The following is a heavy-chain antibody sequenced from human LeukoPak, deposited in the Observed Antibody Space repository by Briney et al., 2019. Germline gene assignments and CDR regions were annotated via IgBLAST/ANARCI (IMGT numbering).Heavy chain of an antibody. CDR3: AKDIGPVGYYYMDV. D-gene: IGHD1-26*01. J-gene: IGHJ6*03. V-gene: IGHV3-9*01. CDR2: ISWNSGSI. Sequence: SLRLSCAASGFTFDDYAMQWVRQAPGKGLEWVSGISWNSGSIGYADSVKGRFTISRDNAKNSLYLQMNSLRAEDTALYYCAKDIGPVGYYYMDVWGKGTTVTVSS. CDR1: GFTFDDYA.